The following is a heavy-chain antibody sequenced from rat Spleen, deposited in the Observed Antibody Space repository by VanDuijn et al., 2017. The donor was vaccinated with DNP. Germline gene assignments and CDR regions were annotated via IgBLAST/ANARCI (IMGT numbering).Heavy chain of an antibody. D-gene: IGHD5-1*01. CDR2: ITNSGDNI. CDR3: TRQLGLDY. CDR1: GFTFSNYG. J-gene: IGHJ2*01. V-gene: IGHV5S13*01. Sequence: EVQLVESGGGLVQPGRSLKLSCAASGFTFSNYGMAWVRQAPTKGLEWVALITNSGDNIYYSDSVKGRLTISRDDAKNSLYLQMNSLRSEDTATYYCTRQLGLDYWGQGVMVTVSS.